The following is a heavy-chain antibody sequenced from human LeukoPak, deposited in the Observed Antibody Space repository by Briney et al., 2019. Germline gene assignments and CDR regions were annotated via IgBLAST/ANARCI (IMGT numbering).Heavy chain of an antibody. CDR1: GFTFSSYA. CDR3: ATPLGYYDSSGYYSFDY. D-gene: IGHD3-22*01. CDR2: ISGSGGST. Sequence: GGSLRLSCAASGFTFSSYAMSWVRQAPGKGLEWVSAISGSGGSTYYADSVKGRFTIPRDNSKSTLYLQMNSLRAEDTAVYYCATPLGYYDSSGYYSFDYWGQGTLVTVSS. J-gene: IGHJ4*02. V-gene: IGHV3-23*01.